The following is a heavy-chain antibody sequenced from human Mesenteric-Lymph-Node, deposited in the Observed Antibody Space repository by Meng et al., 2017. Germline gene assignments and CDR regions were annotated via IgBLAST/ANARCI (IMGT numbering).Heavy chain of an antibody. CDR2: ISGSGGST. Sequence: GESLKISCGASGFTFSSYAMNWVRQAPGMGLEWVSGISGSGGSTHYADFVKGRFTTSRDNSQNTLYLQMNSLRAEDTAVYYCAKFEKVSTRFDGFDIWGQGTVVTVSS. CDR1: GFTFSSYA. CDR3: AKFEKVSTRFDGFDI. D-gene: IGHD5/OR15-5a*01. V-gene: IGHV3-23*01. J-gene: IGHJ3*02.